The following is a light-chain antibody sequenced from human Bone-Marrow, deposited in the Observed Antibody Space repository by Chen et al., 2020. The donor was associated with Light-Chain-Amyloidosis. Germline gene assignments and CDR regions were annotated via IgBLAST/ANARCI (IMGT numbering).Light chain of an antibody. CDR1: QNINNY. CDR3: QQTYDIPRT. Sequence: DIQMTQSPSSLSASVGDRVTITCRASQNINNYLHWFQQKPGKAPNLLIYAGSTLQSGVPSRFSASGSETDFTPTISSLQYEDFATYYCQQTYDIPRTFGQGTKVEIK. V-gene: IGKV1-39*01. J-gene: IGKJ1*01. CDR2: AGS.